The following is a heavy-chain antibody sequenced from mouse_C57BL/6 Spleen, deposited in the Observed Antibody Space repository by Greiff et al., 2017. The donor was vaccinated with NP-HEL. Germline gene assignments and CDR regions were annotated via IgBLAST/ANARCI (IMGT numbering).Heavy chain of an antibody. J-gene: IGHJ3*01. CDR1: GYTFPDYN. Sequence: EVQLQESGPELVKPGASVKIPCKASGYTFPDYNMDWVKQSHGKSLEWIGDINPNNGGTIYNQKFKGKATLTVDKSSSTADMELRSLTSEDTAVYYCARRNGTLFAYWGQGTLVTVSA. CDR3: ARRNGTLFAY. CDR2: INPNNGGT. D-gene: IGHD1-1*01. V-gene: IGHV1-18*01.